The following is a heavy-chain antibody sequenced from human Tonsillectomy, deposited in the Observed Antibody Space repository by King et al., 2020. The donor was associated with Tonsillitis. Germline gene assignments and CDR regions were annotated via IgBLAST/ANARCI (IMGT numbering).Heavy chain of an antibody. CDR3: VHRDCSGGSCYSGY. CDR2: IYWNDDK. Sequence: TLKESGPTLVKPTQTLTLTCTFSGFSLSTSGVGVGWIRQPPGKALEWLALIYWNDDKRYSPSLKSRLTITKDTSKNQVVLTMTNMDPVDTATYYCVHRDCSGGSCYSGYWGQGTLVTVSS. V-gene: IGHV2-5*01. J-gene: IGHJ4*02. CDR1: GFSLSTSGVG. D-gene: IGHD2-15*01.